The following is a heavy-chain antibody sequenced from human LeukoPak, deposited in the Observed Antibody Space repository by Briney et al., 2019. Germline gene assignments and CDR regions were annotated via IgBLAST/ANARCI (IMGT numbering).Heavy chain of an antibody. V-gene: IGHV3-74*01. CDR1: GFTFSSYW. CDR2: INSDGSST. D-gene: IGHD2-15*01. CDR3: ARDGRYCSGGSYYSGIIDY. J-gene: IGHJ4*02. Sequence: RGSLRLSCAASGFTFSSYWMHWVRQAPGKGLVWVSRINSDGSSTSYADSVKGRFTISRDNAKNTLYLQMNSLRAEDTAVYYCARDGRYCSGGSYYSGIIDYWGQGTPVTVSS.